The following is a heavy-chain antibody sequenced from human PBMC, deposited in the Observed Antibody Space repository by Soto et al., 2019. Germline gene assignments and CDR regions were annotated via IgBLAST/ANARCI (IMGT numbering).Heavy chain of an antibody. CDR3: ARDSKYYYDSSGYSGDY. Sequence: QVQLVQSGAEVKKPGASVKVSCKASGYTFTSYYMHWVRQAPGQGLEWMGIINPSGGSTSYAQKFQGRVTMTRDTSTSTVYMDLSSLRSEDTAVYYCARDSKYYYDSSGYSGDYWGQGTLVTVSS. J-gene: IGHJ4*02. V-gene: IGHV1-46*01. D-gene: IGHD3-22*01. CDR2: INPSGGST. CDR1: GYTFTSYY.